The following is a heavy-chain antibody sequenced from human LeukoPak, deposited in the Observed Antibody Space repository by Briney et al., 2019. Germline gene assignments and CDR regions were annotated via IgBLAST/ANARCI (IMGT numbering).Heavy chain of an antibody. CDR1: RFTFSNPW. V-gene: IGHV3-7*03. CDR3: AKDWLFDAFDI. D-gene: IGHD3-9*01. CDR2: IKPDGSEK. Sequence: GGSLRLSCAVSRFTFSNPWMSWVRQAPGKGLEWVATIKPDGSEKYYVGSVKGRFTISRDNSKNTLYLQMNSLRAEDTAVYYCAKDWLFDAFDIWGQGTMVTVSS. J-gene: IGHJ3*02.